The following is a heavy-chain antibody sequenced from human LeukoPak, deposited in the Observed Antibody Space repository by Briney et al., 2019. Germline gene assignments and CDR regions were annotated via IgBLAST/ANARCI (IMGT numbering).Heavy chain of an antibody. CDR3: AKPEDSY. CDR1: GFTFSSYG. CDR2: ISYDGSNK. D-gene: IGHD2-15*01. V-gene: IGHV3-30*18. Sequence: GGSLRLSCAASGFTFSSYGMHWVRQAPGKGLEWVAVISYDGSNKYYADSVKGRFTISRDNSKNTLYLQMNSLRAEDTAVYYCAKPEDSYWGQGTLVTVSS. J-gene: IGHJ4*02.